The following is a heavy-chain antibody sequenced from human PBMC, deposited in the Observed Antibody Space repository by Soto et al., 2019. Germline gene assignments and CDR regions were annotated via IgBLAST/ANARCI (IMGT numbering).Heavy chain of an antibody. Sequence: QVQLVQSGAEVKKPGSSVKVFCKASGGTFSNYTISWVRQAPGQGLEWMGGIIPVFGTTDYEQKFQGRVTITAVGSTSTAYMKLSSLRSADTAVYYCARSSPYIVVRKPTGNQDYYGMDVWGQGTTVTVSS. CDR1: GGTFSNYT. CDR2: IIPVFGTT. V-gene: IGHV1-69*01. CDR3: ARSSPYIVVRKPTGNQDYYGMDV. J-gene: IGHJ6*02. D-gene: IGHD2-2*01.